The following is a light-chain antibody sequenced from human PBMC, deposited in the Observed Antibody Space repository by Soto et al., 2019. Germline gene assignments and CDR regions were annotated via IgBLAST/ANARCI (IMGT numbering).Light chain of an antibody. CDR2: DVS. CDR3: CSYAGSFTHVV. Sequence: QSALTQPRSVSGSPGQSVTISCTGTSSDVGAYNCVSWYQHHPAKAPKLMIYDVSKRPSGVPDRFSGSKSGNTASLTISGLQAEDEGDYYCCSYAGSFTHVVFGGGTKLTVL. J-gene: IGLJ2*01. CDR1: SSDVGAYNC. V-gene: IGLV2-11*01.